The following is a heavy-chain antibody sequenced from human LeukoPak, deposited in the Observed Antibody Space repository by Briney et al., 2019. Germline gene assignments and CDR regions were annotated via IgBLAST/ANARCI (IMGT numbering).Heavy chain of an antibody. J-gene: IGHJ6*02. V-gene: IGHV1-8*01. Sequence: ASVKVSCKASGYTFTSYDINWVRQATGQGLEWMGWMNPNSGNTGYAQKFQGRVTMTRNTSISTAYMELSSLGSEDTAVYYCAREYNWNPTYYYYYGMDVWGQGTTVAVSS. D-gene: IGHD1-20*01. CDR2: MNPNSGNT. CDR3: AREYNWNPTYYYYYGMDV. CDR1: GYTFTSYD.